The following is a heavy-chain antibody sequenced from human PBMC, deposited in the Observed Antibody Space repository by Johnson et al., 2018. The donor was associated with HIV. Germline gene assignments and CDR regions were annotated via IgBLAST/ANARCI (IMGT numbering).Heavy chain of an antibody. Sequence: VQLVESGGGLVQPGGSLRLSCAASGFTVSSNYMSWVRQAPGKGLEWVSVIYSGGNTYYADSVTGRFTISRDNSKNTLYLQMNSLRVEDTAVYYCARERGISGGFDFWGQGTRVSVSS. CDR1: GFTVSSNY. D-gene: IGHD2-15*01. V-gene: IGHV3-66*01. J-gene: IGHJ3*01. CDR2: IYSGGNT. CDR3: ARERGISGGFDF.